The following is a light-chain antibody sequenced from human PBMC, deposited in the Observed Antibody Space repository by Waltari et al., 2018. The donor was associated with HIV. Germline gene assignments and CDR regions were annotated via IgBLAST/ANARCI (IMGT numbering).Light chain of an antibody. CDR3: FSTNGGGYHGV. J-gene: IGLJ2*01. Sequence: SYELPQPSSVSVSPGQTAQLTCSGDALPKKLVDWYQQKPGQVPALGIYDNSGRPAGVPERYAGYKSGTVATLTIAGAQVDDEADYYCFSTNGGGYHGVFGGGTKLTVL. CDR2: DNS. V-gene: IGLV3-10*01. CDR1: ALPKKL.